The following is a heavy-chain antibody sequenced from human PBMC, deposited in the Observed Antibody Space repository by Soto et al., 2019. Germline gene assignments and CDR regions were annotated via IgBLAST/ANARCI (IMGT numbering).Heavy chain of an antibody. D-gene: IGHD6-6*01. CDR2: INPSGGST. J-gene: IGHJ6*03. V-gene: IGHV1-46*01. CDR1: GYTFTSYY. CDR3: ARSAEYSSPNHYYMDV. Sequence: ASVKVSCKASGYTFTSYYMHWVRQAPGQGLEWMGIINPSGGSTSYAQKFQGRVTITADKSTSTAYMELSSLRSEDTAVYYCARSAEYSSPNHYYMDVWGKGTTVTVSS.